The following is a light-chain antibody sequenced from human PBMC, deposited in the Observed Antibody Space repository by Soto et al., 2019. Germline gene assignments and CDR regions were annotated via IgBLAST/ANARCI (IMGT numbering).Light chain of an antibody. CDR3: TSYTSDSTYV. CDR1: STDVGRYNY. V-gene: IGLV2-14*01. Sequence: QSVLAQPVSVSGSPGQSITISCTGTSTDVGRYNYVSWYQQHPGKAPKLMVYDVSNRPSWVSNRFSGSKSGITASLTISGLKAEDEADYYCTSYTSDSTYVFGTGTKVTV. J-gene: IGLJ1*01. CDR2: DVS.